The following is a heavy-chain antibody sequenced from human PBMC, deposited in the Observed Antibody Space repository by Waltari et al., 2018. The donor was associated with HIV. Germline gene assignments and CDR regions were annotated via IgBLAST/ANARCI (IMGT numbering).Heavy chain of an antibody. D-gene: IGHD3-22*01. CDR1: GFPFRYYY. J-gene: IGHJ4*02. Sequence: QVQLVESGGGLVKPGGSLRLSCAASGFPFRYYYLTWIRQAPGKGLEWISYISNSGDIIYYADSVKGRFTISRDNAKNSLYLQMNSLRAEDTAVYYCARDRWYYFDTSDYFYDYWGQGTLVTVSS. CDR2: ISNSGDII. CDR3: ARDRWYYFDTSDYFYDY. V-gene: IGHV3-11*01.